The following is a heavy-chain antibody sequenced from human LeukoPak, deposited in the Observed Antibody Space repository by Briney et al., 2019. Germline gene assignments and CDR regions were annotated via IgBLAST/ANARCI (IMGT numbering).Heavy chain of an antibody. Sequence: GGSLRLSCAASGFNFSKYIMTCVRQAPGKGLEWVSSPTASGANTYYADSVKGRFTISRDNAKNSLYLQMNSLRAEDTAVYYCARECIQLWRANWFDPWGQGTLVTVSS. V-gene: IGHV3-21*01. CDR3: ARECIQLWRANWFDP. CDR2: PTASGANT. D-gene: IGHD5-18*01. CDR1: GFNFSKYI. J-gene: IGHJ5*02.